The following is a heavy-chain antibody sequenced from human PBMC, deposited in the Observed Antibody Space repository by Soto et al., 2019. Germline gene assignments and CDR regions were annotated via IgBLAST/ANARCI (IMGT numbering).Heavy chain of an antibody. J-gene: IGHJ6*04. CDR3: GRGRVASRRNYYDRGV. CDR2: INHSGST. Sequence: PSETLALTCAVYGGSFSGYYWRWIRQPPGKGLEWIGEINHSGSTNYNPSLKNRDTISVDTSKNQFSLKLSSVTAADTAVYYCGRGRVASRRNYYDRGVWDKGS. D-gene: IGHD2-15*01. CDR1: GGSFSGYY. V-gene: IGHV4-34*01.